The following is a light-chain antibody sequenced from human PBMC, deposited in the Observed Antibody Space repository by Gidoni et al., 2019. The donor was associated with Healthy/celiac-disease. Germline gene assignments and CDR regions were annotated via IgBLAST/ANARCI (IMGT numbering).Light chain of an antibody. Sequence: IVRTQSPLSLPVTPGEPASISCRSSQSLLHSNGCNYLDWYLQKPGQAPQLLIYLGSNRASGVPDRFSGSGSGTDFTLNISRVEAEDVGVYYCLQALQTPWTFGQGTKVEIK. J-gene: IGKJ1*01. CDR1: QSLLHSNGCNY. CDR2: LGS. CDR3: LQALQTPWT. V-gene: IGKV2-28*01.